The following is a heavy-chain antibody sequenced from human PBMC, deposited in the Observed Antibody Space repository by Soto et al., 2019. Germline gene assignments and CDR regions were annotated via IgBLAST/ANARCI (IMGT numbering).Heavy chain of an antibody. Sequence: GGSLRLSCAASGFTFSSYAMSWVRQAPGKGLEWVSAISGSGGSTYYADSVKGRFTISRDNSKNTLYLQMNSLRAEDTAVYYCARVPYSSSWYLYYYYGMDVWGQGTTVTVSS. V-gene: IGHV3-23*01. CDR2: ISGSGGST. D-gene: IGHD6-13*01. CDR3: ARVPYSSSWYLYYYYGMDV. CDR1: GFTFSSYA. J-gene: IGHJ6*02.